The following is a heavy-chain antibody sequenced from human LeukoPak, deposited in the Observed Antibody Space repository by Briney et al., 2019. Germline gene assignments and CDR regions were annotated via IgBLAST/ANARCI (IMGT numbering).Heavy chain of an antibody. CDR1: GDSINSNNYY. D-gene: IGHD3-10*01. V-gene: IGHV4-39*01. Sequence: SETLSLTCTVSGDSINSNNYYWGWVRQPPGKGLEWLGSISFSGSTYYNPSLKGRGTLSVDTSKNHFSLKLSSVTAADTAVYYCARHTYGSGTYYNAWGQGTLVTVSS. J-gene: IGHJ5*02. CDR2: ISFSGST. CDR3: ARHTYGSGTYYNA.